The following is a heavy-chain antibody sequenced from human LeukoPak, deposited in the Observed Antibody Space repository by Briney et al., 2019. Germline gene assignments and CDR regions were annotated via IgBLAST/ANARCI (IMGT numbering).Heavy chain of an antibody. J-gene: IGHJ4*02. D-gene: IGHD2-15*01. CDR2: ISDSGNT. Sequence: GGSLRLSCAASGFTFSSYAMSWVSQAPGKGLEWVSAISDSGNTYYADSVKGRFTISRDNSKNTLYLQMNSLRAEDTAVYYCAKGVDSGGTCYSSMDYWGQGTLVTVSP. V-gene: IGHV3-23*01. CDR3: AKGVDSGGTCYSSMDY. CDR1: GFTFSSYA.